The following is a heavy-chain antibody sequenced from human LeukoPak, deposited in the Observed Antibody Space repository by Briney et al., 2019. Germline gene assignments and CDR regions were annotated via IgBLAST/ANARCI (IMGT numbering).Heavy chain of an antibody. Sequence: ASVRVSCKASGYTFTSYYMHWVRQAPGQGLEWMGIINPSGGSTSYAQKFQGRVTMTRDTSTSTVYMELSSLRSEDTAVYYCAADSTPMVRGTIIAFGYWGQGTQVTVSS. V-gene: IGHV1-46*01. CDR3: AADSTPMVRGTIIAFGY. CDR2: INPSGGST. D-gene: IGHD3-10*01. J-gene: IGHJ4*02. CDR1: GYTFTSYY.